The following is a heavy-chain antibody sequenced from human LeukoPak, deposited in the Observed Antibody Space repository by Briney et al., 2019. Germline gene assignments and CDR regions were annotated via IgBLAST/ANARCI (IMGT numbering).Heavy chain of an antibody. V-gene: IGHV4-34*01. CDR1: GGSFSGYY. D-gene: IGHD1-26*01. CDR3: ARGQGRFSYAYRKETSYQKRNWFDP. J-gene: IGHJ5*02. Sequence: SETLSLTCAVYGGSFSGYYWTWIRQPPGKGLEWIGEINHSGSTNYNPSLKSRVTISVDTSKNQFSLKLSSVTAADTAVYYCARGQGRFSYAYRKETSYQKRNWFDPWGQGTLVTVSS. CDR2: INHSGST.